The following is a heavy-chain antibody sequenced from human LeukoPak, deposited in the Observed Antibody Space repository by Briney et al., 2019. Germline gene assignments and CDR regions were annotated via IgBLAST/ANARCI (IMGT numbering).Heavy chain of an antibody. J-gene: IGHJ5*02. CDR3: ATAGIAWLRWKGFDP. V-gene: IGHV1-8*02. D-gene: IGHD5-12*01. CDR1: GYTFTSYD. CDR2: MNPNSGNT. Sequence: ASVKVSCKASGYTFTSYDINWVRQATGQGLEWMGWMNPNSGNTGYAQKFQGRVTMTEDTSTDTAYIELSSLRSEDTAVYYCATAGIAWLRWKGFDPWGQGTLVTVSS.